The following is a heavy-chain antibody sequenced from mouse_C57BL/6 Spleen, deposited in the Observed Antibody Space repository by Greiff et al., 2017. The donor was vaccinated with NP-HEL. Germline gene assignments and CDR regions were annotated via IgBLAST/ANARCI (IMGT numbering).Heavy chain of an antibody. CDR2: INPGSGGT. CDR3: ARGDNTVVTSFDY. V-gene: IGHV1-54*01. Sequence: VQLQQSGAELVRPGTSVKVSCKASGYAFTNYLIEWVKQRPGQGLEWIGVINPGSGGTNYNQKFKGKATLTADKSSSTAYMQLSSLTSEDSAVYFCARGDNTVVTSFDYWGQGTTLTVSS. CDR1: GYAFTNYL. J-gene: IGHJ2*01. D-gene: IGHD1-1*01.